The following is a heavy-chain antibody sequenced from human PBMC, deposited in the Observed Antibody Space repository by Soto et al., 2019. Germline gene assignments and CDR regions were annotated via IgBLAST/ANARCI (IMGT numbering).Heavy chain of an antibody. Sequence: GGSLRLSCAASGFTFSSYAMSWVRQAPGKGLEWVSAISGSGGSTYYADSVKGRFTISRDNSKNTLYLQMNSLRAEDTAVYYCARALNNYYYDSSGYLDYWGQGTLVTVSS. CDR2: ISGSGGST. D-gene: IGHD3-22*01. J-gene: IGHJ4*02. CDR3: ARALNNYYYDSSGYLDY. V-gene: IGHV3-23*01. CDR1: GFTFSSYA.